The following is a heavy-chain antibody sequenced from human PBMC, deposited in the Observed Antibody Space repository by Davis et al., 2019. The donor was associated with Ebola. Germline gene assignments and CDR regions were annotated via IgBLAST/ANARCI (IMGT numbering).Heavy chain of an antibody. V-gene: IGHV3-21*01. CDR1: GFTFSSYS. Sequence: GESLKISCAASGFTFSSYSMHWVRQAPGKGLERVSSISSSSYYIYYADSVKGRFTISRDNAKNSLYLQMNSLRAEDTAVYYCAKEKTTVTTFWYFDLWGRGTLVTVSS. D-gene: IGHD4-17*01. CDR2: ISSSSYYI. J-gene: IGHJ2*01. CDR3: AKEKTTVTTFWYFDL.